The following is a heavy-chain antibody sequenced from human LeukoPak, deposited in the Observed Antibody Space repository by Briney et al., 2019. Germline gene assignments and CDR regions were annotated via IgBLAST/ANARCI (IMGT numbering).Heavy chain of an antibody. CDR3: AKDGERGSYSYFDY. D-gene: IGHD1-26*01. V-gene: IGHV3-23*01. J-gene: IGHJ4*02. Sequence: GGSLRPSCAASGFTFSSYAMSWVRQAPGKGLEWVSAISGSTGSTYYADSVKGRFTISRDNSKNTLYLQMKSLRAEDTAVYYCAKDGERGSYSYFDYWGQGTLGTVSS. CDR1: GFTFSSYA. CDR2: ISGSTGST.